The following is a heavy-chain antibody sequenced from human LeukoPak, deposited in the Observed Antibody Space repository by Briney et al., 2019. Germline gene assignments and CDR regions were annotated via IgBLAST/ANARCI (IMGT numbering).Heavy chain of an antibody. CDR3: ARDSRGSGSYYEGFDY. CDR2: ISGGGGST. Sequence: GGSLRLSCAASGFTFSSYAMSWVRQAPGKGLEWVSAISGGGGSTYYADSVKGRFTISRDNSKNTLYLQMNSLRAEDTAVYYCARDSRGSGSYYEGFDYWGQGTLVTVSS. V-gene: IGHV3-23*01. D-gene: IGHD1-26*01. J-gene: IGHJ4*02. CDR1: GFTFSSYA.